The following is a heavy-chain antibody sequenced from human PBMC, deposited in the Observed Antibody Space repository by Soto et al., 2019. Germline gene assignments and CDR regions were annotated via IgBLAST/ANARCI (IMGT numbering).Heavy chain of an antibody. CDR1: GFTFSSYA. V-gene: IGHV3-23*01. J-gene: IGHJ4*02. Sequence: GGSLRLSCAASGFTFSSYAMSWVRQAPGKGLEWVSAISGSGGSTYYADSVKGRFTISRDNSKNTLYLQMNSLRAEDTAVYYCAKDTSYDSPREDYFDYWGQGTLVTVSS. CDR3: AKDTSYDSPREDYFDY. D-gene: IGHD3-3*01. CDR2: ISGSGGST.